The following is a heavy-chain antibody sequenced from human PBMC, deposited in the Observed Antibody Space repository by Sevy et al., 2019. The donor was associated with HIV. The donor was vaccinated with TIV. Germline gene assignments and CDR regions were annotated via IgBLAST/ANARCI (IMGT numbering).Heavy chain of an antibody. V-gene: IGHV1-69*13. J-gene: IGHJ4*02. CDR3: ARTDYYDSSGYFYFDY. D-gene: IGHD3-22*01. CDR2: IIPLFGTT. Sequence: ASVKFSCKASGGTFSTSPINWVRQAPGQGLEWMGGIIPLFGTTKYAQKFQGRVRIIADESTSTAFLEMNNLRSEDTAVYYCARTDYYDSSGYFYFDYWGQGTLVTVSS. CDR1: GGTFSTSP.